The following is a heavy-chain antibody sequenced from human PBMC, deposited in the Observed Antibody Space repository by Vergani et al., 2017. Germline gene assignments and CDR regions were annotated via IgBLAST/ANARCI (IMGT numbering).Heavy chain of an antibody. V-gene: IGHV1-8*01. CDR3: ARGLGYCRRKSYYYYGMDV. CDR1: GYTFTSYD. J-gene: IGHJ6*02. Sequence: QVQLVQSGAEVKKPGASVKVSCKASGYTFTSYDINWVRQATGQGLEWMGWMNPNSGNTGYAQKFQGRVTMTRNNSISTAYMELSSLRSEDTAVYYCARGLGYCRRKSYYYYGMDVWGQGTMVTVSS. D-gene: IGHD2-15*01. CDR2: MNPNSGNT.